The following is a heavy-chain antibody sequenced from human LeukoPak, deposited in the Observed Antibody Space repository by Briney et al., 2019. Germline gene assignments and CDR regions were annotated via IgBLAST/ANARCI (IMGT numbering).Heavy chain of an antibody. CDR2: IKDDGSQK. J-gene: IGHJ4*02. CDR3: AKGHLSIAAQSTLFDY. CDR1: GFTFSNYW. V-gene: IGHV3-7*01. D-gene: IGHD6-6*01. Sequence: GGSLRLSCAASGFTFSNYWMAWVRQAPGKELEWVANIKDDGSQKYYVDSVKGRFTISRGNAKNSLYLQMNSLRAEDTALYYCAKGHLSIAAQSTLFDYWGQGTLVTVSS.